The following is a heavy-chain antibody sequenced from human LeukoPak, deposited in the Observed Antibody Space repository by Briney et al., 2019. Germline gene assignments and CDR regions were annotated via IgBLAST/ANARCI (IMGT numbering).Heavy chain of an antibody. Sequence: GGSLRLSCAASGFTFSDYYMSWIRQAPGKGLELVSYISSSGSTIYYADSVKGRFTISRDNAKNSLYLQMNSLRAEDTAVYYCARGGCSGGSCYPYYYYGMDVWGQGTTVTVSS. CDR1: GFTFSDYY. D-gene: IGHD2-15*01. J-gene: IGHJ6*02. CDR2: ISSSGSTI. CDR3: ARGGCSGGSCYPYYYYGMDV. V-gene: IGHV3-11*01.